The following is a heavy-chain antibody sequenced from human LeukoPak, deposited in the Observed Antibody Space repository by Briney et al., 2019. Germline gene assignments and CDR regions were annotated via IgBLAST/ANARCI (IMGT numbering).Heavy chain of an antibody. J-gene: IGHJ4*02. D-gene: IGHD3-3*01. V-gene: IGHV1-2*02. CDR1: GYIFTGYY. Sequence: GASVKVSCKASGYIFTGYYMHWVRQAPGQGLEWMGWINPNSGGTNYAQKFQGRVTMTRDTSISTAYMELSRLRSDDTAVYYCARRIRGFLEASFDYWGQGTLVTVSS. CDR3: ARRIRGFLEASFDY. CDR2: INPNSGGT.